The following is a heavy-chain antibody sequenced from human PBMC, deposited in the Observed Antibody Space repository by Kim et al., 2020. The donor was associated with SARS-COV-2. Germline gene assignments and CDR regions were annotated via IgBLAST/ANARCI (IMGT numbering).Heavy chain of an antibody. Sequence: SVKVSCKASGGTFSSYAISWVRQAPGQGLEWMGGIIPIFGTANYAQKFQGRVTITADESTSTAYMELSSLRSEDTAVYYCARVSHDPYYYDSSGYYFVYWGQRTLVTVSS. CDR2: IIPIFGTA. V-gene: IGHV1-69*13. CDR1: GGTFSSYA. D-gene: IGHD3-22*01. J-gene: IGHJ4*02. CDR3: ARVSHDPYYYDSSGYYFVY.